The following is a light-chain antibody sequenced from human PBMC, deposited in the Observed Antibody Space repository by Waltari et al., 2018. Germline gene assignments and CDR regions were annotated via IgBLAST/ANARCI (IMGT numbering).Light chain of an antibody. CDR1: DSDVGAYDF. CDR2: EVS. J-gene: IGLJ1*01. CDR3: SSYTTSSAPGV. Sequence: QSALTQPASVSGSPGQSITISCSGTDSDVGAYDFVSWYQQHPGKAPHLIIYEVSNRPSCISNRFSASKSRNTASLTIYGLQAEDEADYYCSSYTTSSAPGVFGTGTRVTVL. V-gene: IGLV2-14*01.